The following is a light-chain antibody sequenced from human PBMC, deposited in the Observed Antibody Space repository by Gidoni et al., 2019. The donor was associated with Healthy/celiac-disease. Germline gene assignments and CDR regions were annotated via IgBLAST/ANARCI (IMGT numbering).Light chain of an antibody. Sequence: QCAVTQRTSLCASPRQSITISCTGTSSDVGGYNYVSWYQQHPGKAPKLMIYDVSNRPSGVSNRFSGAKSGNTASQAISGLQAEDEADYYCSSYTSSRTVFGGGTKLTVL. V-gene: IGLV2-14*01. J-gene: IGLJ3*02. CDR1: SSDVGGYNY. CDR2: DVS. CDR3: SSYTSSRTV.